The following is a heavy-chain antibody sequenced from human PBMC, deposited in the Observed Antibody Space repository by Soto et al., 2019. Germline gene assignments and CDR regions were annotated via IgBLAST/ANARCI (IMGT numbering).Heavy chain of an antibody. V-gene: IGHV3-30*18. D-gene: IGHD6-6*01. Sequence: GGSMGISSAASGVTFYTYGMHWFRQTPGKGLEWVAVISNDGSNKYYADSVKGRFTISRDNSKNTLYLQMNSLRPEDTAIYYCAKVVRADTTSSNFYYYSAMDVWGQGNTVTGSS. CDR2: ISNDGSNK. J-gene: IGHJ6*02. CDR1: GVTFYTYG. CDR3: AKVVRADTTSSNFYYYSAMDV.